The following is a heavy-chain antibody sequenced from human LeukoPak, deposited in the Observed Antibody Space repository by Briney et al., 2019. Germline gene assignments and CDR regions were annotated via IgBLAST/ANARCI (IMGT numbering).Heavy chain of an antibody. J-gene: IGHJ6*04. V-gene: IGHV3-23*01. Sequence: PGGSLRLSCAASGFTFSSYAMSWVRQAPGKGLEWVSAISGSGGSTYYADSVKGRFTISRDNSKNTLNLQMNSLRAEDTAVYYCAKGRNYYGSGTYMDVWGKGTTVTVSS. CDR3: AKGRNYYGSGTYMDV. CDR1: GFTFSSYA. CDR2: ISGSGGST. D-gene: IGHD3-10*01.